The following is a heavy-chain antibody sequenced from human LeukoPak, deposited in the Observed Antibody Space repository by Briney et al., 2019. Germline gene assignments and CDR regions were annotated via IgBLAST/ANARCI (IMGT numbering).Heavy chain of an antibody. CDR1: GGSISSGGYS. D-gene: IGHD6-6*01. CDR2: IYYSGST. V-gene: IGHV4-31*03. Sequence: KSSQTLSLTCTVSGGSISSGGYSWSWIRQHPGKGLEWIGYIYYSGSTYCNPSLKSRVTISVDTSKNQFSLKLSSVTAADTAVYYCARGSSILYGMDVWGQGTTVTVSS. J-gene: IGHJ6*02. CDR3: ARGSSILYGMDV.